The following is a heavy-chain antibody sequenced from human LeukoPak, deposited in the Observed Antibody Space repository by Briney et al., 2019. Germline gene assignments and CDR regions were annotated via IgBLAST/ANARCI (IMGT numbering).Heavy chain of an antibody. CDR3: ARGSIVGATFDYFDY. CDR2: INPNSGGT. CDR1: GYTFTGYY. D-gene: IGHD1-26*01. J-gene: IGHJ4*02. Sequence: VASVKVSCKASGYTFTGYYMHWVRQAPAQGLEWMGWINPNSGGTNYAQKFQGRVTMTRDTSISTAYMDLSRLRSDDTAVYYCARGSIVGATFDYFDYWGQGTLVTVSS. V-gene: IGHV1-2*02.